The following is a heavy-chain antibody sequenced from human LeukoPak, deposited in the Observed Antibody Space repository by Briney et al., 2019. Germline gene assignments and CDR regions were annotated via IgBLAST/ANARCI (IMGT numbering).Heavy chain of an antibody. CDR2: IYYSGST. D-gene: IGHD3-3*01. V-gene: IGHV4-59*01. Sequence: SETLSLTCTVSGGSISSYYWSWIRQPPGKGLEWIGYIYYSGSTNYKPSLKSRVTISVDTSKNQFSLKLSSVTAADTAVYYCARDSFCCITQGGLDYWGQGTLVTVSS. J-gene: IGHJ4*02. CDR3: ARDSFCCITQGGLDY. CDR1: GGSISSYY.